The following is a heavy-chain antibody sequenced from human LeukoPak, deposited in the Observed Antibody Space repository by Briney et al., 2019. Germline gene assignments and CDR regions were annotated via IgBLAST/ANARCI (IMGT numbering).Heavy chain of an antibody. D-gene: IGHD6-19*01. Sequence: SETLSLTCTVSGGSISSSSYYWGWLRQPPGKGREWIGSIYYSGSTYYNPSLKSRVTISVDTSKNQFSLKLSSVTDADTAVYYCASVNSSGGTFDYWGQGTLVTVSS. CDR3: ASVNSSGGTFDY. CDR1: GGSISSSSYY. J-gene: IGHJ4*02. CDR2: IYYSGST. V-gene: IGHV4-39*01.